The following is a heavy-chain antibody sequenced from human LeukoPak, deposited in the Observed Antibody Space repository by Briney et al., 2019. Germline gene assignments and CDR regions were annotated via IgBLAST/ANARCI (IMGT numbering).Heavy chain of an antibody. CDR3: AREFTFGGVIGY. CDR1: GYTFTGYY. Sequence: ASVKVSCKASGYTFTGYYIHWVRQAPGQGLEWMTWMHPNSGDTNYAQKFQGRVTMTWDTSISTAYMELSRLRSDDTAVYYCAREFTFGGVIGYWGQGTLVTVSS. CDR2: MHPNSGDT. V-gene: IGHV1-2*02. J-gene: IGHJ4*02. D-gene: IGHD3-16*01.